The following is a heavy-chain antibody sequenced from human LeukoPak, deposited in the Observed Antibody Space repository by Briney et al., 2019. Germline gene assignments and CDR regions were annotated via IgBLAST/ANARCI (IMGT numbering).Heavy chain of an antibody. V-gene: IGHV3-11*05. CDR1: GFTFSDSY. CDR2: IGSSNVYT. Sequence: GGSLRLSCTASGFTFSDSYMSWIRQAPGKGLEWISKIGSSNVYTNYADSVKGRFTISRDNSKNTLYLQMNSLRAEDTAVYYCAKAVLSTYYYDSSGYYLDYWGQGTLVTVSS. D-gene: IGHD3-22*01. CDR3: AKAVLSTYYYDSSGYYLDY. J-gene: IGHJ4*02.